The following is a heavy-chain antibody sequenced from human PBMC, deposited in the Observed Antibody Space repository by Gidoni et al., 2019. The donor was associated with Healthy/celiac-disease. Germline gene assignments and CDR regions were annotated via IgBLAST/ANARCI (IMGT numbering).Heavy chain of an antibody. Sequence: QVQLQQWGAGLLKPSETLSLTCAVYGGSFSGYYWTWIRQPPGKGLEWIGEINHGASTNYNPSLKSRVTISVDTSKNQFSLKLSSVTAADTAVYYCARGRLLHYDILTGYHRSNFDYWGQGTLVTVSS. CDR3: ARGRLLHYDILTGYHRSNFDY. CDR2: INHGAST. D-gene: IGHD3-9*01. CDR1: GGSFSGYY. J-gene: IGHJ4*02. V-gene: IGHV4-34*01.